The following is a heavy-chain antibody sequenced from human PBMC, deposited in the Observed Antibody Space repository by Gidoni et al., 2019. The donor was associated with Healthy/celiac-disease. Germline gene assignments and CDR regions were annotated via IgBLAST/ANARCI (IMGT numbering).Heavy chain of an antibody. Sequence: QLQLVQSGAEVKKPGSSVKVSCKASGGTFSSYAISWVRQAPGQGLEWMGGIIPIFGTANYAQKFQGRGTITADESTSTAYMELSSLRSEDKAVYYCARAPGSGSYGPGRYYYYYGMDVWGQGTTVTVSS. CDR1: GGTFSSYA. D-gene: IGHD3-10*01. J-gene: IGHJ6*02. CDR2: IIPIFGTA. CDR3: ARAPGSGSYGPGRYYYYYGMDV. V-gene: IGHV1-69*01.